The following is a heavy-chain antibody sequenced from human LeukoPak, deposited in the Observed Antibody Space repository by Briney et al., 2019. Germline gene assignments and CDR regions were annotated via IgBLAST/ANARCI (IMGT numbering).Heavy chain of an antibody. V-gene: IGHV3-30-3*01. Sequence: GRSLRLSCAASGFTFSSYAMHWVRQAPGKGLEWVAVISYDGSNKYYADSVKGRFTISRDNSKNTLYLQMNSLRAEDTAVYYCARVGDGLNDAFDIWGQGTMVTVSS. CDR1: GFTFSSYA. D-gene: IGHD5-24*01. CDR3: ARVGDGLNDAFDI. CDR2: ISYDGSNK. J-gene: IGHJ3*02.